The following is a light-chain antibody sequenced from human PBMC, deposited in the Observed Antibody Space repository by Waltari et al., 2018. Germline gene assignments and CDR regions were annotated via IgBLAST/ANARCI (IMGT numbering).Light chain of an antibody. CDR2: DAL. CDR3: QQGYKRRT. CDR1: ESVSNY. Sequence: IVLTQSPVTLSLSPGERATLSRKASESVSNYLAWYQQKPGQAPRLLIYDALKRATGIPVRFSGSGSGTDFTLTISSLEPEDFAVYYCQQGYKRRTFGGGTNVEIK. J-gene: IGKJ4*01. V-gene: IGKV3-11*01.